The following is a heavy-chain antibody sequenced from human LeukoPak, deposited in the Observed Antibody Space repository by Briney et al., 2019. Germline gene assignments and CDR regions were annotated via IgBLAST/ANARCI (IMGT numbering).Heavy chain of an antibody. V-gene: IGHV1-69*05. Sequence: SVKVSCKTSGGTFNNSAISWVRQAPGQGLEWLGGIMPLFGTAGYAQKFQGRVTITKDESTRTVYLELTSLTSDDTAVYYCARGQDRDTAIMVDPWGQGTLVTVSS. J-gene: IGHJ5*02. CDR2: IMPLFGTA. CDR1: GGTFNNSA. CDR3: ARGQDRDTAIMVDP. D-gene: IGHD5-18*01.